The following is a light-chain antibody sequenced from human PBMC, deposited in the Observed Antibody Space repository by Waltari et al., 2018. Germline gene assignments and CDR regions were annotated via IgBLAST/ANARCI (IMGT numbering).Light chain of an antibody. J-gene: IGLJ3*02. V-gene: IGLV2-8*01. CDR2: EIT. Sequence: QSALTQPPSASGSPGQSITIPCTGHSRAVGGPDFSSWYQQYPGKTPKLIIYEITKRSSGVPDRFSGSKSGNTASLAVSGLQPEDEAEYFCSSYAATYNLVFGGGTKLTV. CDR3: SSYAATYNLV. CDR1: SRAVGGPDF.